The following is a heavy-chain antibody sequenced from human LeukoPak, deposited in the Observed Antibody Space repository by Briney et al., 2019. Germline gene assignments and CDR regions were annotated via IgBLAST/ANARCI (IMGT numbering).Heavy chain of an antibody. Sequence: ASVKVSCTASGGTFSSYAISWVRQAPGQGLEWMGWINPNRGGTDYAQKFQGRVTMTRDTSISTAYMELSRLRYDDTAVYYCASGYRFRNWGQGTLVTVSS. CDR1: GGTFSSYA. CDR2: INPNRGGT. CDR3: ASGYRFRN. V-gene: IGHV1-2*02. J-gene: IGHJ4*02. D-gene: IGHD5-18*01.